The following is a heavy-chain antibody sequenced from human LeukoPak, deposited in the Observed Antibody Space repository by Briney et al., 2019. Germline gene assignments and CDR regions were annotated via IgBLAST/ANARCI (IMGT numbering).Heavy chain of an antibody. V-gene: IGHV3-30*18. CDR1: GFTFSSYG. Sequence: GGSLRLSCAASGFTFSSYGMHWVRQAPGKGLEWVAVISYDGSNKYYADSVKGRFTISRDNSKNTLYLQMNSLRAEDTAVYYCAKDGLYYYDSSGYYMDYWGQGTLVTVSS. CDR2: ISYDGSNK. CDR3: AKDGLYYYDSSGYYMDY. J-gene: IGHJ4*02. D-gene: IGHD3-22*01.